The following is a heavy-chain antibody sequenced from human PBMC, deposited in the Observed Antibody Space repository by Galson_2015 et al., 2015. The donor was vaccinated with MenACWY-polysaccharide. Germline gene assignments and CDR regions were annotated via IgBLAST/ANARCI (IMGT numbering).Heavy chain of an antibody. J-gene: IGHJ6*01. CDR2: ISYDATNK. CDR1: GSTFSSFA. CDR3: ARDYCTRTTCSGMDV. D-gene: IGHD2-2*01. V-gene: IGHV3-30-3*01. Sequence: SLRLSCAASGSTFSSFAMHWVRQAPGMGLDWVAVISYDATNKFYADSVKGRFTVSRDNSAKTVHLEMNSLRAEDTATYYCARDYCTRTTCSGMDVWGQGTAVTVSS.